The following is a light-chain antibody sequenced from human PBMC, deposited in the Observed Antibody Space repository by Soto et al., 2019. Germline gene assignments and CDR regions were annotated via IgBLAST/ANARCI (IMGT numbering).Light chain of an antibody. J-gene: IGLJ1*01. CDR2: DVT. CDR1: SSDIGGYNS. V-gene: IGLV2-8*01. CDR3: SSYTDRKHLV. Sequence: QSAVTQSPCASGSPGQSVTISCTGTSSDIGGYNSVSWYQQHPGKAPKVMIYDVTKRPSGVPDRFSGSKSGNTASLTVSALQAEDEADYYCSSYTDRKHLVFGTGTKLTVL.